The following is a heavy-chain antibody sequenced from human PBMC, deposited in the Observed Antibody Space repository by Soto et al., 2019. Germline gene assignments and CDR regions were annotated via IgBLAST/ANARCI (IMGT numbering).Heavy chain of an antibody. CDR3: ARVADYGDAFDI. CDR1: GFTFSSYE. Sequence: PGGSLRLSCAASGFTFSSYEMNWVRQAPGKGLEWVSYISSSGSTIYYADSVKGRFTISRDNAKNSLYLQMNSLRAEDTAVYYCARVADYGDAFDIWGQGTMVTVSS. V-gene: IGHV3-48*03. J-gene: IGHJ3*02. D-gene: IGHD4-17*01. CDR2: ISSSGSTI.